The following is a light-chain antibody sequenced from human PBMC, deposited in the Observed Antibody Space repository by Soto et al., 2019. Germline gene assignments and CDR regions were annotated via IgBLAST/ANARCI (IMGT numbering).Light chain of an antibody. CDR2: DVS. J-gene: IGLJ2*01. Sequence: QSALTQPRSVSGSPGQSVTISCTGTSSDIGAYNYVSWYQQHPGKAPKLMIYDVSKRPSGVPDRFSGSKSGNTASLTISGLQAEDEGDYYCCSYAGSYTVFGGGTKLTVL. CDR1: SSDIGAYNY. CDR3: CSYAGSYTV. V-gene: IGLV2-11*01.